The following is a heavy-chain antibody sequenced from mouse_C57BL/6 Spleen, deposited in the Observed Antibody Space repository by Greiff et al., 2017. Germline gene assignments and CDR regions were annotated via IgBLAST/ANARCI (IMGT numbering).Heavy chain of an antibody. CDR2: ISSGGDYI. D-gene: IGHD2-3*01. Sequence: EVQRVESGEGLVKPGGSLKLSCAASGFTFSSYAMSWVRQTPEKRLEWVAYISSGGDYIYYADTVKGRFTISRDNARNTLYLQMSSLKSEDTAMYYCTREGMASFAYWGQGTLVTVSA. CDR1: GFTFSSYA. CDR3: TREGMASFAY. V-gene: IGHV5-9-1*02. J-gene: IGHJ3*01.